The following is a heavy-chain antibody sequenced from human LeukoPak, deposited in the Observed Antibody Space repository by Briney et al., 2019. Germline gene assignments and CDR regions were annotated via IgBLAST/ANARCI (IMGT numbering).Heavy chain of an antibody. CDR2: IGSGGVGK. J-gene: IGHJ5*01. V-gene: IGHV3-23*01. Sequence: GGSLRLSCAASGFTFNIYAMGWVRQAPGKGLEWVSVIGSGGVGKYYADTVRGRFDISRDNSKNRLFLQMNSLRVEDSAVYYCAKRVPLTALDSWGQGTLVTVSS. CDR1: GFTFNIYA. CDR3: AKRVPLTALDS. D-gene: IGHD3-3*01.